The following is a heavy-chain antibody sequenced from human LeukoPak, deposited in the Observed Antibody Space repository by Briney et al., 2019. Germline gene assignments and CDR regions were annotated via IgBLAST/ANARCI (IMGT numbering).Heavy chain of an antibody. D-gene: IGHD6-13*01. Sequence: SETLSLTCAVYGGSFSGYYWSWIRQPPGKGLEWIGEINHSGSTNYNPSLKSRVTISVDTSKNQFSLKLSSVTAADTAVYYCARPLVAAAALRAFDIWGQGTMVTVSS. CDR2: INHSGST. V-gene: IGHV4-34*01. CDR1: GGSFSGYY. J-gene: IGHJ3*02. CDR3: ARPLVAAAALRAFDI.